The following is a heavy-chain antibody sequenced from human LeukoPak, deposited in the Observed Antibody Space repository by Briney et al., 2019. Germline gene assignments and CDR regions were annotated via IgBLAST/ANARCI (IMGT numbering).Heavy chain of an antibody. V-gene: IGHV3-30*02. Sequence: PGGSLRLSCTTSGFTFSSFGMHWVRQAPDKGLEWVAMIWYHGNNEYYADSMKGRFTISRDNSKNTLYLQMNSLRPEDTAVHYCAKDGVGSNDYHAFDKWGQGTVVTVAS. J-gene: IGHJ3*02. CDR1: GFTFSSFG. CDR3: AKDGVGSNDYHAFDK. CDR2: IWYHGNNE. D-gene: IGHD4/OR15-4a*01.